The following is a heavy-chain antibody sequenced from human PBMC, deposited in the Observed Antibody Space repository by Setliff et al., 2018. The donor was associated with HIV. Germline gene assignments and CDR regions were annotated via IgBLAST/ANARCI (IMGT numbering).Heavy chain of an antibody. CDR3: ARVSPWFDP. Sequence: PGGSLRLSCAAFGFTFSSYGMHWVRQAPGKGLEWVAFIHYDVSSKYYGDSVKGRFTISRDNSKNTLYLQMNSLRAEDTAVYYCARVSPWFDPWGQGTLVTVSS. J-gene: IGHJ5*02. CDR1: GFTFSSYG. CDR2: IHYDVSSK. V-gene: IGHV3-30*02.